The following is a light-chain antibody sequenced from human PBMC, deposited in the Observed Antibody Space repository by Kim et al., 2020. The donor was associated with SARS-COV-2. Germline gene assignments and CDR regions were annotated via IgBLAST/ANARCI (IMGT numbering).Light chain of an antibody. CDR2: KDS. Sequence: SYELTQSPSVSVSPGQTARIPCSGNALPKQYACWYQQKPGQAPVLVIYKDSERPSGIPERFSGSSSGTTVTLTISGVQAEDEADYYCQSADSSGTYPVFGGGTQLTVL. CDR1: ALPKQY. J-gene: IGLJ3*02. CDR3: QSADSSGTYPV. V-gene: IGLV3-25*03.